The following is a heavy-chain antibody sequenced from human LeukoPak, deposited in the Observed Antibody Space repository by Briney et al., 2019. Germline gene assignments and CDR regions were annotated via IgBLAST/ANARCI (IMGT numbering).Heavy chain of an antibody. D-gene: IGHD3-22*01. Sequence: PGGSLRLSCAASGFTFSSYAMTWVRQAPGKGLEWVSAISGSGGNTYYADSVKGRFTISRDNSRDNSKNTLYLQMNSLRAEDTAVYFCAKAAPGYYYDSSGYYSLQFDYWGQGTLVTVSS. J-gene: IGHJ4*02. CDR1: GFTFSSYA. V-gene: IGHV3-23*01. CDR2: ISGSGGNT. CDR3: AKAAPGYYYDSSGYYSLQFDY.